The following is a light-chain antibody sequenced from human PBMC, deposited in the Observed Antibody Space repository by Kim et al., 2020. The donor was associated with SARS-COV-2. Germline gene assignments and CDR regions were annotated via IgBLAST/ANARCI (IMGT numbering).Light chain of an antibody. Sequence: SPGERATLSCKTSQTVSINLAWYQQKPGQAPRLLIYGASTRATGIPVRFSGSGSGTDFTLTISSLQSEDFAVYYCQHYNNWPPWTFGQGTKVEIK. CDR2: GAS. J-gene: IGKJ1*01. CDR1: QTVSIN. V-gene: IGKV3-15*01. CDR3: QHYNNWPPWT.